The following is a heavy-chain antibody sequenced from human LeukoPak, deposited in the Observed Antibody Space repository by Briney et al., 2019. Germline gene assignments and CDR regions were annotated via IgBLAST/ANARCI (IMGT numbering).Heavy chain of an antibody. V-gene: IGHV4-39*07. CDR2: IYYSGST. CDR1: DGSISSSRYY. D-gene: IGHD3-22*01. J-gene: IGHJ4*02. CDR3: ARVRYSASSVLTRQRSYYFDY. Sequence: SETLSLTCTVSDGSISSSRYYWGWIRQPPGKGLEWIGSIYYSGSTYYNPSLKSRVTISVDTSKNQFSLKLSSVTAADTAVYYCARVRYSASSVLTRQRSYYFDYWGQGTLVTVSS.